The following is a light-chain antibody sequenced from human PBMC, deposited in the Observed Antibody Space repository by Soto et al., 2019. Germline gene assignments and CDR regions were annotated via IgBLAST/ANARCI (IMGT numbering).Light chain of an antibody. CDR3: HQYGSSPFT. Sequence: EIVLTQSPATLSLSPGERATLSCRASQSVSSYLAWYQQKPGQAPRLLIYDASNRATGIPARFSGSGSGTDFTLTVSRLEPEDSAVYYCHQYGSSPFTFGPGTKVDIK. V-gene: IGKV3-11*01. CDR1: QSVSSY. CDR2: DAS. J-gene: IGKJ3*01.